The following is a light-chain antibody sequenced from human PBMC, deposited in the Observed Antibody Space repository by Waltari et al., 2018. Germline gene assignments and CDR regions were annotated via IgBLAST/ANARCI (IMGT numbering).Light chain of an antibody. V-gene: IGLV3-25*03. J-gene: IGLJ2*01. Sequence: SYELTQPPSVSVSPGQTARITCLGDELPKQYAFWYRQKPGQAPELLIYKDTESPSVIPERVSASSSGTTVTLTITGVQPEDEAYYYCQSADSTNTYWVFGGGTKLTVL. CDR1: ELPKQY. CDR3: QSADSTNTYWV. CDR2: KDT.